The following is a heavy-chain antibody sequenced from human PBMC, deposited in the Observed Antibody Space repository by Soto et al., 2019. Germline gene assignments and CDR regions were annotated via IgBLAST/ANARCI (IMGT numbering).Heavy chain of an antibody. V-gene: IGHV5-51*01. J-gene: IGHJ6*02. CDR1: GNSFNNW. D-gene: IGHD6-19*01. Sequence: GESLKISCKGLGNSFNNWIGWVRQMPGKGLEWVGIIYPGDSDTRYSPSFQGQVTISADKSISTAYLQWSSLKPSDSAMYYCARLPVAGHYYYYGMDVWGQGTTVTVSS. CDR3: ARLPVAGHYYYYGMDV. CDR2: IYPGDSDT.